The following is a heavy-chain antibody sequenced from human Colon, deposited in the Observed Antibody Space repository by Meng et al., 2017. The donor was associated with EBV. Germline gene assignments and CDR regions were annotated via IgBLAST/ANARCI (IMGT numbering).Heavy chain of an antibody. CDR3: ARDPAQEDFDTSGYMYDS. Sequence: QAHLKQVGAGLLKPSETLSLTFAVFGGSLSGNFWTWIRQSPGEGLEWIGEIHHSGSTKYNPSLKNRVSISLDTSKKQFSLQLTSVTAADTAVYFCARDPAQEDFDTSGYMYDSWGPGTLVTVSS. CDR2: IHHSGST. D-gene: IGHD3-22*01. V-gene: IGHV4-34*02. CDR1: GGSLSGNF. J-gene: IGHJ5*01.